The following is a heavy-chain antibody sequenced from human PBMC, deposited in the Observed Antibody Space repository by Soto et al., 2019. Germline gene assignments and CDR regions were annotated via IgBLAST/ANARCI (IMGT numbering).Heavy chain of an antibody. V-gene: IGHV4-59*08. D-gene: IGHD4-17*01. Sequence: SETLSLTCTVSGGSISSYYWSWTRQPPGKGLEWIGYIYYSGSTNYNPSLKSRVTISVDTSKNQFSLKLSSVTAADTAVYYCARHAPTVTLFDYWGQGTLVTVSS. CDR3: ARHAPTVTLFDY. J-gene: IGHJ4*02. CDR2: IYYSGST. CDR1: GGSISSYY.